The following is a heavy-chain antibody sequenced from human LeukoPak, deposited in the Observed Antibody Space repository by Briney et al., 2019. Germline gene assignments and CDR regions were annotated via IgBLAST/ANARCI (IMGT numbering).Heavy chain of an antibody. CDR2: IYTSGST. CDR3: ARGGPGYGGNLDYYYGMDV. CDR1: GGSISSYY. J-gene: IGHJ6*02. V-gene: IGHV4-4*07. D-gene: IGHD4-23*01. Sequence: SETLSLTCTVSGGSISSYYWSWIRQPAGKGLEWIGRIYTSGSTNYNPSLKSRVTMSVDTSKNQFSLKLSSVTAADTAVYYCARGGPGYGGNLDYYYGMDVWGQGTTVTVSS.